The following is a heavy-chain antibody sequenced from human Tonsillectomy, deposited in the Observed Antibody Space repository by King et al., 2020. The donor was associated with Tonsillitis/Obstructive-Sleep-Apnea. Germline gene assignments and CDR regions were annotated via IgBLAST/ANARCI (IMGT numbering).Heavy chain of an antibody. D-gene: IGHD6-19*01. V-gene: IGHV3-66*01. Sequence: VQLVESGGGLVQPGGSLRLSCAASGFTVSSNYMSWVRQAPGKGLEGVSLIYSGGSTYYADSVKGRFTISRDSSEGTLYLQMNSLRAEDTAVYYCARGIAVAGTYFDYWGHGTLVTVSS. J-gene: IGHJ4*01. CDR2: IYSGGST. CDR1: GFTVSSNY. CDR3: ARGIAVAGTYFDY.